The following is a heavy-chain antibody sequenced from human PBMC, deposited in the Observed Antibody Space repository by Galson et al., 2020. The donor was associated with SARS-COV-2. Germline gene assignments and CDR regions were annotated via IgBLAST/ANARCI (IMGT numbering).Heavy chain of an antibody. Sequence: GGSLRLSCAASGFTFSNFDMHWVRQATGKGLEWVSEIGTTGDTYYPGSVKGRFTISRENARNSLYLQMNSLRAGDTAVYYCARAIAAAGRALDYWGQGTLVTVSS. CDR1: GFTFSNFD. J-gene: IGHJ4*02. CDR3: ARAIAAAGRALDY. CDR2: IGTTGDT. V-gene: IGHV3-13*01. D-gene: IGHD6-13*01.